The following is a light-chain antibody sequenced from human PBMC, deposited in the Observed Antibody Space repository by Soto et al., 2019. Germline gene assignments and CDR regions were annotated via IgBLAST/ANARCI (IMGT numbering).Light chain of an antibody. V-gene: IGKV3-20*01. CDR3: QQYGSSPPYT. CDR2: GAS. J-gene: IGKJ2*01. CDR1: QSVSSSY. Sequence: EIVLTQSPGTLSLSPGERATLSCRASQSVSSSYLAWYQQKPGQAPRLLIYGASSRATGIPDRFSGSGSGTDFTLTISRLEPGDFAVYYCQQYGSSPPYTFGQGTKLESK.